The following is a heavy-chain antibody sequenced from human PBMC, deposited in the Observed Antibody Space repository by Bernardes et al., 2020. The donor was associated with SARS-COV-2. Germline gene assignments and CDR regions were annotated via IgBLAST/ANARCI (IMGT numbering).Heavy chain of an antibody. CDR1: GFTFSNYD. CDR3: AQKGRGYSSGRHSYYFGMDV. V-gene: IGHV3-30*18. CDR2: ISYDGSKT. D-gene: IGHD3-22*01. J-gene: IGHJ6*02. Sequence: GGSLRLSCEASGFTFSNYDMHWVRRAPGKGLEWVALISYDGSKTYYADSVKGRFTISRDNSKITLYLQMNSLRPEDTAVYYCAQKGRGYSSGRHSYYFGMDVWGQGTTVTVSS.